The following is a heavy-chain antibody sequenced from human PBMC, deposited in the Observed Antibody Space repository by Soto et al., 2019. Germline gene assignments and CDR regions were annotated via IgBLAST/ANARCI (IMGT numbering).Heavy chain of an antibody. Sequence: QVQLVESGGGVVQPVRSLRLSCAASGFTFSTYGMHWVRQAPGKGLEWVAVISYDGSYKYYADSVKGRFTISRDNSKNTLYLQINSLRAEDTAVFYCAKGVAVTLGWFDPWGQGTLVTVSS. CDR2: ISYDGSYK. CDR1: GFTFSTYG. J-gene: IGHJ5*02. CDR3: AKGVAVTLGWFDP. D-gene: IGHD6-19*01. V-gene: IGHV3-30*18.